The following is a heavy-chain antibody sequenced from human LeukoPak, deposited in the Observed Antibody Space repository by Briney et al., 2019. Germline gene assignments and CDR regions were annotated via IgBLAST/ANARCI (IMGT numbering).Heavy chain of an antibody. CDR2: INPSGGST. CDR1: GYTFTSYY. V-gene: IGHV1-46*01. D-gene: IGHD4/OR15-4a*01. CDR3: ARDEVLTPFDY. J-gene: IGHJ4*02. Sequence: GASLKVSCKASGYTFTSYYMHWVRQAPGQGLEWMGIINPSGGSTSYAQKFQGRVTMTRDTSTSTVYMELSSLRSEDTAVYYCARDEVLTPFDYWGQGTLVTVSS.